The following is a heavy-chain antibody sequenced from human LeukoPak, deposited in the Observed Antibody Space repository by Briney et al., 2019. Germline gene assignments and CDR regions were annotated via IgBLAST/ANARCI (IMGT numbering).Heavy chain of an antibody. D-gene: IGHD2-15*01. J-gene: IGHJ4*02. Sequence: GGSLRLSCAASGFTFISYAIHWVRQAPGKGLEWVAVISFHGTDTFYADSVKGRFTISRDNSKNTLYLQMSSLRGDDTAVYYCAKGSVVVIATNYFDYWGQGTLVTVSS. CDR2: ISFHGTDT. V-gene: IGHV3-30*04. CDR1: GFTFISYA. CDR3: AKGSVVVIATNYFDY.